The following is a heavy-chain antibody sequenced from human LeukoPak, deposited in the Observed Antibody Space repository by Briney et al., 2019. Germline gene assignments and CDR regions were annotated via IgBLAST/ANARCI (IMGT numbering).Heavy chain of an antibody. Sequence: SVKVSCKASGGTFSSYAISWGRQAPGQGLEWRGGIIPIFGTANYAQKFQGRVTITTDESTSTAYMELSSLRSEDPAVYYCARGIVDAITMVREVIPLFSAFDIWGQGTMVTVSS. CDR3: ARGIVDAITMVREVIPLFSAFDI. CDR2: IIPIFGTA. J-gene: IGHJ3*02. CDR1: GGTFSSYA. D-gene: IGHD3-10*01. V-gene: IGHV1-69*05.